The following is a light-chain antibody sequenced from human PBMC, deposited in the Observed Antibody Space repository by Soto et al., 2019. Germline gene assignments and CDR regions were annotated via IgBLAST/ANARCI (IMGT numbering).Light chain of an antibody. Sequence: DIQMTQSPSSLSASVGDRVTITCQASQDITNYLNWYQQKPGKAPQLLIYDASNLETGVPSRFSGSGSGTDFTFTISSLQPEDIATYYCQHYNSYSEAFGQGTKVELK. J-gene: IGKJ1*01. V-gene: IGKV1-33*01. CDR3: QHYNSYSEA. CDR1: QDITNY. CDR2: DAS.